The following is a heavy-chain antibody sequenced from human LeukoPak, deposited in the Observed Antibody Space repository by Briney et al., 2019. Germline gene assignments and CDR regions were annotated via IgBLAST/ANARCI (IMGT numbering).Heavy chain of an antibody. CDR3: ARESTRVRGVILGFDP. Sequence: SETLSLTCTVSGGSISSYYWSWIRQPPGKGLEGIGYIYYSGSTNYNPSLKSRVTISVDTSKNQCSLKLSSVTAADTAVYYCARESTRVRGVILGFDPWGQGTLVTVSS. V-gene: IGHV4-59*01. D-gene: IGHD3-10*01. CDR2: IYYSGST. CDR1: GGSISSYY. J-gene: IGHJ5*02.